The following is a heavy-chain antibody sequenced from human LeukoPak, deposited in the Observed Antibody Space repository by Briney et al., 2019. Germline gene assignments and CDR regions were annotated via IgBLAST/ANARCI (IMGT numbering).Heavy chain of an antibody. CDR2: IYYSGST. CDR3: ANGGYCSSTSCYPNWFDP. CDR1: GGSISSSSYY. J-gene: IGHJ5*02. Sequence: PSETLSLTCTVSGGSISSSSYYWGWIRQPPGKGLEWIGSIYYSGSTNYNPSLKSRVTISVDTSKNQFSLKLRSVTAADTAVYYCANGGYCSSTSCYPNWFDPWGQGTLVTVSS. D-gene: IGHD2-2*01. V-gene: IGHV4-39*07.